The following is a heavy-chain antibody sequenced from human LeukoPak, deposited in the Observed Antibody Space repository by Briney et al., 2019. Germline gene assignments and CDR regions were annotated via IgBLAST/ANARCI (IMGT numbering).Heavy chain of an antibody. CDR2: INAGDGDT. D-gene: IGHD3-10*01. CDR1: GYIFSNYG. J-gene: IGHJ4*02. V-gene: IGHV1-3*01. CDR3: ARDTPYYYGGGAFDY. Sequence: ASVNVSCKASGYIFSNYGLHWVRQAPGQRLEWMGWINAGDGDTKYSQKFQGRVTITRDTSASTAYMEVSSLRSEDTAVYYCARDTPYYYGGGAFDYWGQGTLVTVSS.